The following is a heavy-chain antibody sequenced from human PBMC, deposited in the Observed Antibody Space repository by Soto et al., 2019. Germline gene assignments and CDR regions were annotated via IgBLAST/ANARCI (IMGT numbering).Heavy chain of an antibody. CDR2: IYYSGST. CDR3: AREVAYGDFPNYFDY. V-gene: IGHV4-39*01. Sequence: SETLSLTCTVSGGSISSSSYYWGWIRQPPGKGLEWIGSIYYSGSTYYNPSLKSRVTISVDTSKNQFSLKLSSVTAADTAVYYCAREVAYGDFPNYFDYWGQGTLVTVSS. CDR1: GGSISSSSYY. J-gene: IGHJ4*02. D-gene: IGHD4-17*01.